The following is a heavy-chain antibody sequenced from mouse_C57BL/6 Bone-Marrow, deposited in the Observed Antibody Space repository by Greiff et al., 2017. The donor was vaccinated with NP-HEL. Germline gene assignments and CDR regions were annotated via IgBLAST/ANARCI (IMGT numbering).Heavy chain of an antibody. CDR2: IYPRSGNP. V-gene: IGHV1-81*01. J-gene: IGHJ3*01. Sequence: QVQLKESGAELARPGASVKLSCKASGYTFTSYGISWVKQRTGQGLEWIGEIYPRSGNPYYNEKFKGKATLTADKSSNTAYMELRSLTSEDSAVYFCAIRGAYWGQGTLVTVSA. CDR3: AIRGAY. CDR1: GYTFTSYG.